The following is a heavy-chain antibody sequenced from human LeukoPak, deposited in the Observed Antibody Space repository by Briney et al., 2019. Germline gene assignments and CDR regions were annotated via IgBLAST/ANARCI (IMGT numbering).Heavy chain of an antibody. CDR3: AREYSSSWSRAFDV. V-gene: IGHV3-23*01. Sequence: GGSLRLSCAASGFTFSSYAMSWVRQAPGKGLEWVSAISSTGATTYYADSVKGRFTISRDNSKNTLYLQMNSLRAEDTAVYYCAREYSSSWSRAFDVWGQGTMVTVSS. D-gene: IGHD6-13*01. J-gene: IGHJ3*01. CDR2: ISSTGATT. CDR1: GFTFSSYA.